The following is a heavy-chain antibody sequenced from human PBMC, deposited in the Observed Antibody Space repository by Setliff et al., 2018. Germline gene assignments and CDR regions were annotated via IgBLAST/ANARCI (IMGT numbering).Heavy chain of an antibody. V-gene: IGHV1-18*01. CDR1: GYTFTDYG. J-gene: IGHJ6*02. D-gene: IGHD1-20*01. CDR3: AKGGNITRETYYYYGMDV. CDR2: ISPYSGNT. Sequence: ASVKVSCKASGYTFTDYGVTRVRQAPGQGLEWVGWISPYSGNTYYAPKFQGRITMTTDTSTTTAYMELKSLRSDDTAVYYCAKGGNITRETYYYYGMDVWGQGTTVTVSS.